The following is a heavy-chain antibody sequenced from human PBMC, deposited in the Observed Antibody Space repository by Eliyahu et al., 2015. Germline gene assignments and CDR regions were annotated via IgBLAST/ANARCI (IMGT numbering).Heavy chain of an antibody. CDR3: TREESSSSDY. D-gene: IGHD6-6*01. J-gene: IGHJ4*02. CDR1: XGSIRSNRHH. Sequence: QVQLQESGPGLVKPXETLSLTCTVSXGSIRSNRHHXAXVRQPPGXGLEWIGSIYYTGTTYYSPSXKSRVTISVDTSKNQFSLNLYSVTAADTAVYYCTREESSSSDYWGQGTLVTVSS. CDR2: IYYTGTT. V-gene: IGHV4-39*01.